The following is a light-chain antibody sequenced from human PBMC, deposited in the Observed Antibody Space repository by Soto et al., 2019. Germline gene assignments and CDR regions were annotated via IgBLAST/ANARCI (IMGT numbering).Light chain of an antibody. CDR2: DAS. CDR1: HIVSNN. J-gene: IGKJ4*01. V-gene: IGKV3-15*01. CDR3: HQYTNWPLP. Sequence: EIVLTQSPATLSVSPGERATLSCRASHIVSNNLAWYQQKPGQAPRLLIYDASTRATGIPARFSGSGSGTEFTLTISSLQSEDFAVYYCHQYTNWPLPFGGGTKVEIK.